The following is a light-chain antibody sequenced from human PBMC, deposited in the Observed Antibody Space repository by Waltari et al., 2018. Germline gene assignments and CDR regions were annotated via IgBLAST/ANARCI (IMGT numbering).Light chain of an antibody. CDR3: QQSYSTPRT. CDR2: AAS. V-gene: IGKV1-39*01. CDR1: QSISSY. Sequence: DIQMTQSPSSLSASVGDRVTITCRASQSISSYLNWYQQKPGKAPKLLIYAASSLQSGVPSRFSGSGSGTDFTLTISRLQPEDFATYYCQQSYSTPRTFGQGTKLEI. J-gene: IGKJ2*01.